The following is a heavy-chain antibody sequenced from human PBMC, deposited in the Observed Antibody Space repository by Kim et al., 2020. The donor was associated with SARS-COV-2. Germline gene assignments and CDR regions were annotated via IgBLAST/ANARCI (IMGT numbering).Heavy chain of an antibody. V-gene: IGHV3-74*03. CDR3: ARGGLLTATDY. D-gene: IGHD2-21*02. J-gene: IGHJ4*02. CDR2: INNDGSGT. Sequence: GGSLRLSCAASGFTFSRFWMHWVRQDPEKGLVWVSRINNDGSGTEYGDSVKGRFTISRDNAKNTVYLQMNSLRTDDTAVYYCARGGLLTATDYWGQGTLVAVSS. CDR1: GFTFSRFW.